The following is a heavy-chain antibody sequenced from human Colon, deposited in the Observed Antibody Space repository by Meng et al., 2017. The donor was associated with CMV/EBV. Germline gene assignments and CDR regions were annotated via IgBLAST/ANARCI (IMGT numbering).Heavy chain of an antibody. D-gene: IGHD2-2*01. CDR3: AKSRGAGPSALNY. CDR1: GFTFSSYW. V-gene: IGHV3-74*01. CDR2: INSDGSST. Sequence: GESLKISCAASGFTFSSYWMHWVRQAPGKGLVWVSRINSDGSSTSYADSVKGRFTISRDNAKNTLYLQMNSLRAEDTAVYYCAKSRGAGPSALNYWGQGTLVTVSS. J-gene: IGHJ4*02.